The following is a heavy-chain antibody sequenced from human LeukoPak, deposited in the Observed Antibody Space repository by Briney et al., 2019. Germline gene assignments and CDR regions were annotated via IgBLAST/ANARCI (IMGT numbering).Heavy chain of an antibody. D-gene: IGHD2-15*01. V-gene: IGHV3-21*01. Sequence: GGSLRLSCAASGFTFSSFSMSWVRQAPGKGLEWVSSISTSGTYIYYADSVKGRFTISRDNAQNSLYLQMNSLRAEDTAVYYCTRSTTIAGDCWGQGTLVTVSS. J-gene: IGHJ4*02. CDR1: GFTFSSFS. CDR2: ISTSGTYI. CDR3: TRSTTIAGDC.